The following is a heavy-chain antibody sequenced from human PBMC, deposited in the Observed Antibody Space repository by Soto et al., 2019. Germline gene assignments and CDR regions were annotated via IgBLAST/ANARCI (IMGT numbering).Heavy chain of an antibody. CDR2: IYHSGST. D-gene: IGHD3-16*01. Sequence: QVQLQESGPGLVKPSGTLSLTCAVSSGSISSSNWWSWVRQPPGKGLEWIGEIYHSGSTNYNPSLTRRVTLSVDTSRHQFSLKLSSVTAADTAVYYCERREGAGYDYIWVSHWGFDYWGQGTLVTVSS. CDR3: ERREGAGYDYIWVSHWGFDY. V-gene: IGHV4-4*02. CDR1: SGSISSSNW. J-gene: IGHJ4*02.